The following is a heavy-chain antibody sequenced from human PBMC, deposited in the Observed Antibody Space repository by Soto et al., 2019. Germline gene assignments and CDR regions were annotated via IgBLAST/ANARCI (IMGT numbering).Heavy chain of an antibody. CDR2: ISGSGGST. J-gene: IGHJ4*02. CDR3: AKNYDSSGYYWGYYFDY. V-gene: IGHV3-23*01. Sequence: GGSLRLSCAASGFTFSSYAMSWVRQAPGKGLEWVSAISGSGGSTYYADSVKGRFTISRDNSKNTLYLQMNSLRAEDTAVYYCAKNYDSSGYYWGYYFDYWGQGTLVTVSS. CDR1: GFTFSSYA. D-gene: IGHD3-22*01.